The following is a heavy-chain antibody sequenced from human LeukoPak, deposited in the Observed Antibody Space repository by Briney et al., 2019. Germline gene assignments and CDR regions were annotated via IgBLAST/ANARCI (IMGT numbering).Heavy chain of an antibody. CDR1: GFPFDDYG. Sequence: GSLRLSCAASGFPFDDYGMSWVRQAPGKGLEWVSLISWDGGSTYYANSVKGRFTISRDNSKNTLSLQMNSLRAEDTALYYCAKDGGGPPYYYYYMDVWGKGTTVTVSS. D-gene: IGHD2-15*01. J-gene: IGHJ6*03. V-gene: IGHV3-43D*03. CDR3: AKDGGGPPYYYYYMDV. CDR2: ISWDGGST.